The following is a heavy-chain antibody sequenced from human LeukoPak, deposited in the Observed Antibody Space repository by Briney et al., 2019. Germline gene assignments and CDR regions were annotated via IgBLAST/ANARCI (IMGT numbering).Heavy chain of an antibody. J-gene: IGHJ4*02. CDR3: ARGLYGDYGDN. D-gene: IGHD4-17*01. V-gene: IGHV1-18*01. CDR1: GYTFTRYG. CDR2: ISGYNGKA. Sequence: ASVKVSCRASGYTFTRYGLSWVRQAPGQGLEWMGWISGYNGKANYVQKFQGRVTMTIDTSTTTVYMELRRLTSDDTAVYYCARGLYGDYGDNWGRGTLVTVSS.